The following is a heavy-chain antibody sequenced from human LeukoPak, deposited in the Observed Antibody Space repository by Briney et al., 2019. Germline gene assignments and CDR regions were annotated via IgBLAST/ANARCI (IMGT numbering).Heavy chain of an antibody. Sequence: PGGSLRLSCVASGFTFTSYAMNWVRQAPGKGLEWVSGISGSDASTHYADSVKGRFTISRDNSKNTVYLQMNSLRAEDTAVYYCAKDQRITMIVAAFDIWGQGTMVTVSS. V-gene: IGHV3-23*01. CDR2: ISGSDAST. J-gene: IGHJ3*02. CDR3: AKDQRITMIVAAFDI. D-gene: IGHD3-22*01. CDR1: GFTFTSYA.